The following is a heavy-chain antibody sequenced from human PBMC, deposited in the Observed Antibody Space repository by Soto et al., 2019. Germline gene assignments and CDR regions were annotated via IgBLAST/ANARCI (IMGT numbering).Heavy chain of an antibody. J-gene: IGHJ4*02. D-gene: IGHD1-26*01. Sequence: ASVKVSCKVSGYTFTTYYLHWVRQAPGQGLEWLGWIVPRSGGTDYEQKFQGRVTMTRDTSISTAYMDLSRLTSDDTALYYCATDDHGIFHYWGQGSLVTVSS. CDR1: GYTFTTYY. V-gene: IGHV1-2*02. CDR3: ATDDHGIFHY. CDR2: IVPRSGGT.